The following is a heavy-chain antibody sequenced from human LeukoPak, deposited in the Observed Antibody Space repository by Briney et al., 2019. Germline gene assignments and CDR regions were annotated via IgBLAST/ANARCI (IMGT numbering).Heavy chain of an antibody. CDR1: GFTFNTYV. D-gene: IGHD3-3*01. CDR2: ISYVGSNE. J-gene: IGHJ3*02. V-gene: IGHV3-30*18. CDR3: AKPYYDFWSGYPHDAFDI. Sequence: GGSLRLSCAASGFTFNTYVMYWVRQAPGKGLELVAVISYVGSNEYYTDSVKGRFTISRDNSKNTLYLQMNSLRAEDTAVYYCAKPYYDFWSGYPHDAFDIWGQGTMVTVSS.